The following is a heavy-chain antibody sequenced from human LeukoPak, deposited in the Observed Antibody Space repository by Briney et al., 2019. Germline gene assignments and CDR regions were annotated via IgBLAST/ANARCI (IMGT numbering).Heavy chain of an antibody. J-gene: IGHJ4*02. CDR1: GGSISSYY. D-gene: IGHD3-22*01. CDR3: ARESRYYYDSSGYVY. V-gene: IGHV4-59*12. Sequence: PSETLSLTCTVSGGSISSYYWSWIRQPPGKGLEWIGYIYYSGSTNYNPSLKSRVTISVDTSKNQFSLKLSSVTAADTAVYYCARESRYYYDSSGYVYWGQGTLVTVSS. CDR2: IYYSGST.